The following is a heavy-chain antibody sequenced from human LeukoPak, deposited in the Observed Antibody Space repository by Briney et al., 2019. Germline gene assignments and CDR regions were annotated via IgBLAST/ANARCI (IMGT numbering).Heavy chain of an antibody. CDR2: IYSDGDT. V-gene: IGHV3-66*02. J-gene: IGHJ4*02. D-gene: IGHD5-24*01. CDR3: ARDPRDGYGHFDY. Sequence: QSGGSLRLSCVVSGFTFSGNHMNWVRQAPGKGLEWVSVIYSDGDTYYADSVKGRFTISRDSSRNTLSLQMYSLKPEDTAVYYCARDPRDGYGHFDYWGQGTLVTVSS. CDR1: GFTFSGNH.